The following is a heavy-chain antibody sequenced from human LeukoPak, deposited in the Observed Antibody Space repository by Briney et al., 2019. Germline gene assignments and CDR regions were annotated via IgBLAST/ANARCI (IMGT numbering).Heavy chain of an antibody. V-gene: IGHV4-39*07. CDR2: IYNDGGT. CDR1: GDSISSSTYY. D-gene: IGHD3-10*01. J-gene: IGHJ4*02. Sequence: SETLSLTCTVSGDSISSSTYYWGWIRQPPGKGLEWIGSIYNDGGTYDNPSLKGRVTISIDPSNNQFSLKLSSVTAADTAVYYCARSGGVRGHYFDYWGQGTLVTVSS. CDR3: ARSGGVRGHYFDY.